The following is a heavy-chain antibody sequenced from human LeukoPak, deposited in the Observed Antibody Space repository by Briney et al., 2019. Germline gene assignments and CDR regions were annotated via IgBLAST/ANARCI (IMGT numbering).Heavy chain of an antibody. Sequence: SETLSLTCTVSGGSISSYYWSWIRQPAGKGLEWIGRIYTSGSTNYNPSLKSRVTMSVDTSKNQFSLKLSSVTAADTAVYYCARISGQLPPMNWFDPWGQGTLVTVSS. D-gene: IGHD2-2*01. CDR1: GGSISSYY. J-gene: IGHJ5*02. V-gene: IGHV4-4*07. CDR2: IYTSGST. CDR3: ARISGQLPPMNWFDP.